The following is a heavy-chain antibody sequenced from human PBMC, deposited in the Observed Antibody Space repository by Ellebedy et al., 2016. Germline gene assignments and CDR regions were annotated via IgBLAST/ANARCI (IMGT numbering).Heavy chain of an antibody. Sequence: SETLSLXCAVYGGSFSGYYWTWIRQPPGKGLEWIGEINHSGSTNYNPSLKSRVTISVDTSKNQFSLKLSSVTAADTAVYYCARGAMVRGVIITNWFDPWGQGTLVTVSS. D-gene: IGHD3-10*01. V-gene: IGHV4-34*01. CDR1: GGSFSGYY. CDR3: ARGAMVRGVIITNWFDP. J-gene: IGHJ5*02. CDR2: INHSGST.